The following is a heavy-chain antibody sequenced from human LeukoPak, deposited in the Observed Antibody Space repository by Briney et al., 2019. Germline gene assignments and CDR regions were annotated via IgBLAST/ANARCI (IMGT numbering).Heavy chain of an antibody. V-gene: IGHV1-18*01. J-gene: IGHJ3*02. CDR1: GYTFTSYG. CDR2: ISAYNGNT. CDR3: ARESYYYDSSGYTRGRAFDI. D-gene: IGHD3-22*01. Sequence: ASVKVSCKASGYTFTSYGISWVRQAPGQGLEWMGWISAYNGNTNYAQKLQGRVTMTTDTSTSTAYMELSRLRSDDTAVYYCARESYYYDSSGYTRGRAFDIWGQGTMVTVSS.